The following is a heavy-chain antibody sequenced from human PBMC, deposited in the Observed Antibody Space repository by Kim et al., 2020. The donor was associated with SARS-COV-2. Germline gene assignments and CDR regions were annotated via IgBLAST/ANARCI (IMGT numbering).Heavy chain of an antibody. D-gene: IGHD4-17*01. CDR1: NGSINSGVYY. J-gene: IGHJ4*02. Sequence: SQTLSLTCTVSNGSINSGVYYWTWIRQHPGRGLEFIGYIYNSGNPYYNPSLKSRLSMSVDTSKNQFSLTLDSVTAADTAVYFCSYGDLYYFAHWGRGTLV. V-gene: IGHV4-31*03. CDR3: SYGDLYYFAH. CDR2: IYNSGNP.